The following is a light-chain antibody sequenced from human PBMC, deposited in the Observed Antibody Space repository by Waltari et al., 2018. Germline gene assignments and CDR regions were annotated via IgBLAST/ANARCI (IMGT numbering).Light chain of an antibody. CDR1: QRVGYN. J-gene: IGKJ5*01. Sequence: EVVMTQSPATLSVSPGERVTLSCRASQRVGYNLAWFQQQPGQAPRLLIYGASTRATDIPDRCSGSGSGTAVTLTISSLQSEDFANYYCQQYNNWQITFGQGTRLDLK. V-gene: IGKV3-15*01. CDR3: QQYNNWQIT. CDR2: GAS.